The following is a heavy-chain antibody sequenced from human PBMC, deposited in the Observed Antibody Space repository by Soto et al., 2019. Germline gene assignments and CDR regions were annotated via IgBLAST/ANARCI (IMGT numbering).Heavy chain of an antibody. D-gene: IGHD3-22*01. J-gene: IGHJ1*01. CDR1: GFSLSTSGVG. CDR2: IYWDDDK. Sequence: QITLKESGPTLVKPTQTLTLTCTFSGFSLSTSGVGVGWIRQPPGKALEWLALIYWDDDKRYSPSLKSRLTRTKGTYXNXGXPXXPSMDPVDTATYYCAHRGYYCDSSGYYSSAEYFQHWGQGTLVTVSS. CDR3: AHRGYYCDSSGYYSSAEYFQH. V-gene: IGHV2-5*02.